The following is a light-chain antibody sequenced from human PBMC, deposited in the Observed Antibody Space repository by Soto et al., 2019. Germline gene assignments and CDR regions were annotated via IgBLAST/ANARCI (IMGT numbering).Light chain of an antibody. J-gene: IGLJ2*01. Sequence: QSVLTQPPSASGTPGQRVTISCSGSSSNIGSNYVFWYQQLPGTAPKVLMYRNSQRPSGVPDRFSGSKSGTSASLAISGLGSEDEADYYCASWDDSLSGFVVFGGGTKLTVL. CDR3: ASWDDSLSGFVV. V-gene: IGLV1-47*01. CDR2: RNS. CDR1: SSNIGSNY.